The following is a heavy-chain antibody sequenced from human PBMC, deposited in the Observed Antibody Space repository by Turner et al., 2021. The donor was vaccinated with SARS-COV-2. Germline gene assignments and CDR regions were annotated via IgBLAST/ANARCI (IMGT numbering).Heavy chain of an antibody. V-gene: IGHV1-2*02. Sequence: QVQLGQSGAEVKKPGASVTVSCKASAYTFTGYYLHWVRQAPGQGLEWMGWINPNSGGAHYAQRFQCRVTMTRDTSISRAYMELSRLRSVDTAVYYCAGTPEEVIYILGTGRPYYYSCFDVWGQGTTVTVSS. CDR1: AYTFTGYY. J-gene: IGHJ6*02. D-gene: IGHD1-1*01. CDR2: INPNSGGA. CDR3: AGTPEEVIYILGTGRPYYYSCFDV.